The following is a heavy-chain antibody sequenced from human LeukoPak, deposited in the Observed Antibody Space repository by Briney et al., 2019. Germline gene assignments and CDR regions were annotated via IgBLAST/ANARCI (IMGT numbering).Heavy chain of an antibody. CDR3: AKRGDEGYMDV. J-gene: IGHJ6*03. D-gene: IGHD7-27*01. CDR1: GFTFGGYY. Sequence: PGGSLRLSCAASGFTFGGYYMHWVRQAPGKGLEWVSTINGDGEYTVYANSVKGRFTISRDNSKNTLNLQMSSLRAEDTALYYCAKRGDEGYMDVWGRGTTVSVSS. V-gene: IGHV3-23*01. CDR2: INGDGEYT.